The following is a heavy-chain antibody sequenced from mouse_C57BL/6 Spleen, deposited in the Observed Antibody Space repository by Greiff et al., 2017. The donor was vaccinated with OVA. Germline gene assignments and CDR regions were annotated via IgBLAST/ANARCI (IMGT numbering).Heavy chain of an antibody. CDR1: GYTFTSYW. J-gene: IGHJ3*01. D-gene: IGHD4-1*01. CDR2: IDPSDSYT. CDR3: ARSGTGTGAWFAY. Sequence: VKLQESGAELVMPGASVKLSCKASGYTFTSYWMHWVKQRPGQGLEWIGEIDPSDSYTNYNQKFKGKSTLTVDKSSSTAYMQLSSLTSEDSAVYYCARSGTGTGAWFAYWGQGTLVTVSA. V-gene: IGHV1-69*01.